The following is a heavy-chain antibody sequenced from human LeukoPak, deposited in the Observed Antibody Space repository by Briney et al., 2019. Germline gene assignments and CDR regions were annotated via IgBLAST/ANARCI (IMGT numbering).Heavy chain of an antibody. D-gene: IGHD1-26*01. CDR1: GFTFSDYY. Sequence: GGSLRLSCAASGFTFSDYYMSWIRQAPGKGLEWVSYISSSNSYTNYADSVKGRFYADSVKGRFTISRDNARNTLYLQMNSLRAEDTAVYYCVRDRVGPDYWGQGTLVTVSS. CDR3: VRDRVGPDY. J-gene: IGHJ4*02. CDR2: ISSSNSYT. V-gene: IGHV3-11*06.